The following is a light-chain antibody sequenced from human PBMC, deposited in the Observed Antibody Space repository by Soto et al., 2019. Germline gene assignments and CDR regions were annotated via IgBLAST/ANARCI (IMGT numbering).Light chain of an antibody. J-gene: IGKJ2*01. CDR2: DAS. CDR1: QSISSW. V-gene: IGKV1-5*01. Sequence: DIQMTQSPSTLSASVGDIGTITFLASQSISSWLARYQQKPGKAPDLLIYDASSLESGVPSRFSGSGSGTEFTLTISSLQPDDFATYYCQHYNSYPYTFGQGTKVDIK. CDR3: QHYNSYPYT.